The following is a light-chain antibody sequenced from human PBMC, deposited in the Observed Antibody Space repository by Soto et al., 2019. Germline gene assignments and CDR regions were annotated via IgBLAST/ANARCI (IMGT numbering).Light chain of an antibody. CDR3: QKYNSAPHT. V-gene: IGKV1-27*01. CDR1: QGFTNN. CDR2: AAS. J-gene: IGKJ2*01. Sequence: QSPSSLPAPLGNGATILSGASQGFTNNLAWYQQKPGKVPKPLIYAASTFQSGVPSRFSGSGSGTDFTLTISSLQPEDVATYYCQKYNSAPHTFGQGTKLEIK.